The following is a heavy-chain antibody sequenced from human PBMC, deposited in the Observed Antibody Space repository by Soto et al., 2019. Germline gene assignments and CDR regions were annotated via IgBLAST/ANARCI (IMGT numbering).Heavy chain of an antibody. D-gene: IGHD2-2*01. CDR1: GFTFSSYA. CDR3: AKVGTDIVVVPAAPQSYYYMDV. Sequence: PGGSLRLSCAASGFTFSSYAMSWVRQAPGKGLEWVSAISGSGGSTYYADSVKGRFTISRDNSKNTLYLQMNSLRAEDTAVYYCAKVGTDIVVVPAAPQSYYYMDVWGKGTTVT. V-gene: IGHV3-23*01. J-gene: IGHJ6*03. CDR2: ISGSGGST.